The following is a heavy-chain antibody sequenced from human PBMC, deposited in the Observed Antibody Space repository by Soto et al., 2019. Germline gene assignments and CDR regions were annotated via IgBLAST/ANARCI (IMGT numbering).Heavy chain of an antibody. CDR2: FDPEDGET. D-gene: IGHD6-13*01. CDR1: GYTLTELS. CDR3: ATGNGAAAGTFNY. V-gene: IGHV1-24*01. J-gene: IGHJ4*02. Sequence: GASVKVSCRVSGYTLTELSMHWVRQAPGKGLEWMGGFDPEDGETIYAQKFQGRVTMTEDTSTDTAYMELSSLRSEDTAVYYCATGNGAAAGTFNYWGQGTLVTVSS.